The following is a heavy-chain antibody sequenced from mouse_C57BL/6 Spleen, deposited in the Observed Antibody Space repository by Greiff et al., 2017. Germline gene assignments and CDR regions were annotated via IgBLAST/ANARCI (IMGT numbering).Heavy chain of an antibody. CDR2: INPNNGGT. Sequence: EVQLQQSGPELVKPGASVKISCKASGYTFTDYYMNWVKQSHGKSLEWIGDINPNNGGTSYNQKFKGKATLTVDKSSSTAYMELRSLTSEDSAVYYCARPSDYYGSSYYWYFDVWGTGTTVTVSS. V-gene: IGHV1-26*01. CDR1: GYTFTDYY. CDR3: ARPSDYYGSSYYWYFDV. D-gene: IGHD1-1*01. J-gene: IGHJ1*03.